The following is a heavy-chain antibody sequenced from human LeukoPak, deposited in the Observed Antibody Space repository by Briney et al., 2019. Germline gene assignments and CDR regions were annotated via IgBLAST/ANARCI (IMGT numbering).Heavy chain of an antibody. Sequence: SSQTLSLTCTVSGGSISSGDYYWSWIRQPPGKGLEWIGYIYYSGSTYYNPSLKSRVTILVDTSKNQFSLKLSSVTAADTAVYYCARVGVLWGSYRYPDYWGQETLVTVSS. CDR3: ARVGVLWGSYRYPDY. D-gene: IGHD3-16*02. CDR1: GGSISSGDYY. CDR2: IYYSGST. V-gene: IGHV4-30-4*01. J-gene: IGHJ4*02.